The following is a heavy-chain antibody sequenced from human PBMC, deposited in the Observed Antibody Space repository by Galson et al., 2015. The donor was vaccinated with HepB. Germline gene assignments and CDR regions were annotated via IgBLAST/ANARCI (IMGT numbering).Heavy chain of an antibody. CDR3: SREVDCIGTSCHDY. CDR2: IRTKAYGGTT. V-gene: IGHV3-49*04. D-gene: IGHD2-2*01. Sequence: SLRLSCAASGLTFGDYTLSWVRQAPGKGLERVGFIRTKAYGGTTEYAASVKGRFSISRDDSKSVAYLQMNRLQTADTAVYYCSREVDCIGTSCHDYWGQGTRVTVSS. J-gene: IGHJ4*02. CDR1: GLTFGDYT.